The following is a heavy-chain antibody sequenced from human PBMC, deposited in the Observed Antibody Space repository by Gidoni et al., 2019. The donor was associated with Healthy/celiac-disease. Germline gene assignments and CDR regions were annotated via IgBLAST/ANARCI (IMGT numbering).Heavy chain of an antibody. CDR2: IYYSGST. Sequence: QLQLQESGPGLVKPSETLSLTCTVSGGSVSSGSYYWSWIRQPPGKGLEWIGYIYYSGSTNYNPSLKSRVTISVDTSKNQFSLKLSSVTAADTAVYYCARVKMAFDPWGQGTLVTVSS. CDR3: ARVKMAFDP. J-gene: IGHJ5*02. V-gene: IGHV4-61*01. CDR1: GGSVSSGSYY.